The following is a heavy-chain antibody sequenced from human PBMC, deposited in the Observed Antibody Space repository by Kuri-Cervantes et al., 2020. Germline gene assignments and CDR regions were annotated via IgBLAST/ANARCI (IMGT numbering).Heavy chain of an antibody. Sequence: SLKISCAASGFSFNDYAMHWVRQAPGKGLQWVSGISWNSGGIGHADSVKGRFTISRDNAKNSLYLQMNSLRAEDTAVYYCAREDSWYFTFDIWGQGTMVTVSS. D-gene: IGHD6-13*01. CDR3: AREDSWYFTFDI. CDR1: GFSFNDYA. V-gene: IGHV3-9*01. J-gene: IGHJ3*02. CDR2: ISWNSGGI.